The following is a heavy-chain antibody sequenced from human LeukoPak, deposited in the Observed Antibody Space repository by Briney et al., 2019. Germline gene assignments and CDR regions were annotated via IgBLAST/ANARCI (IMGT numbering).Heavy chain of an antibody. CDR1: GYRFTAYW. V-gene: IGHV5-51*01. CDR3: ARQEYGDYPIDP. CDR2: IYPGDSET. D-gene: IGHD4-17*01. Sequence: GESLKISCQGSGYRFTAYWIAWVRQMPGKGLEWMGIIYPGDSETRYSASFQGQVTISADKSIDTAYLQWRTLRASETAIYYCARQEYGDYPIDPWGQGTLVTVSS. J-gene: IGHJ5*02.